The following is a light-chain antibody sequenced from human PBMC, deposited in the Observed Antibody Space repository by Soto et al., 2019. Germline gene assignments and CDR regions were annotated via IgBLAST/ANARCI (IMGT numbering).Light chain of an antibody. Sequence: QSVMTQPPSVSAAPGQKVTISCSGSSSNIGGNSVSWYQQLPGAAPKLLIYDDNNRPSGIPDRFSGSKSGTSATLGITGLQTGDEADYYCGTWDTSLPACVFGPGTKLTVL. CDR1: SSNIGGNS. V-gene: IGLV1-51*01. J-gene: IGLJ1*01. CDR2: DDN. CDR3: GTWDTSLPACV.